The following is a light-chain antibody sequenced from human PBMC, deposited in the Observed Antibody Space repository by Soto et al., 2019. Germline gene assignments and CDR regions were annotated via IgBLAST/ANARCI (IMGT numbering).Light chain of an antibody. J-gene: IGKJ2*01. V-gene: IGKV1-39*01. CDR1: ENIIQY. CDR3: QQSFSAPRT. CDR2: GAS. Sequence: DIQMTQSPSSLSASLGDRVTITCRASENIIQYLNWYQQKPGKVPRLLVYGASRLETGVPSRFSASGFGTEFTLTIRGLQSEDFATYYCQQSFSAPRTFGQGTKLEIQ.